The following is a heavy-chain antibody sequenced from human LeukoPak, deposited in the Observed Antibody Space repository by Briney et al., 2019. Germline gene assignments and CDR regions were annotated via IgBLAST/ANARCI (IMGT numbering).Heavy chain of an antibody. Sequence: PGGSLRLSCAASGFTVSSNYMSWVRQAPGKGLEWVSVICSGGSTYYSDSVKGRFTISRDKSKNTLYLQMNSLRAEDTAVYYCARDLTTVTYYSYGMDVWGQGTTVTVSS. V-gene: IGHV3-66*01. CDR1: GFTVSSNY. D-gene: IGHD4-11*01. J-gene: IGHJ6*02. CDR2: ICSGGST. CDR3: ARDLTTVTYYSYGMDV.